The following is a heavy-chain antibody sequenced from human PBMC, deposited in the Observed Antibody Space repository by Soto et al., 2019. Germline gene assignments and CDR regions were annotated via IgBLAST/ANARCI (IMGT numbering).Heavy chain of an antibody. V-gene: IGHV1-69*13. CDR1: GGTFSSYA. CDR3: ARAGRPFGVVIGQYYYGMDV. D-gene: IGHD3-3*01. CDR2: IIPIFGTA. Sequence: GASVKVSCKASGGTFSSYAISWVRQAPGQGLEWMGGIIPIFGTANYAQKFQGRVTITADESTSTAYMELSSLRSEDTAVYYCARAGRPFGVVIGQYYYGMDVWGQGTTVTVSS. J-gene: IGHJ6*02.